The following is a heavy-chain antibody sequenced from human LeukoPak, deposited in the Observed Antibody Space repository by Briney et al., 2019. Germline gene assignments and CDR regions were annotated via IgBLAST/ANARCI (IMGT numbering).Heavy chain of an antibody. CDR3: ARDSYYYDSSGYFGY. D-gene: IGHD3-22*01. CDR2: IKSKTDDGTT. CDR1: GFTFSDAC. J-gene: IGHJ4*02. Sequence: GGSLRLSCAASGFTFSDACMSWVRQAPGKGLEWVGRIKSKTDDGTTDYAAPVKGRFTISRDDSKNTLYLQMNSLKAEDTAVYYCARDSYYYDSSGYFGYWGQGTLVTVSS. V-gene: IGHV3-15*01.